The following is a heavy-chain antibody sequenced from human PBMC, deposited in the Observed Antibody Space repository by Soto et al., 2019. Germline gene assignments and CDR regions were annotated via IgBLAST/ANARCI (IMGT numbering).Heavy chain of an antibody. CDR1: GGPISEYF. D-gene: IGHD3-10*01. CDR2: VYYLGST. J-gene: IGHJ4*02. Sequence: ASETLSLTCTVSGGPISEYFWSWIRQSPGKGLEWIGYVYYLGSTDYNPSLKSRVVLSVDTSKRQFSLKLSSVTVADTAVYYCARDGYDGSGSPYPAYWGPGIQVTVSS. V-gene: IGHV4-59*01. CDR3: ARDGYDGSGSPYPAY.